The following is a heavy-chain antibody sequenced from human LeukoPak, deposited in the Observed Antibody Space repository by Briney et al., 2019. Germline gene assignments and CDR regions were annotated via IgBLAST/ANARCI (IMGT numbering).Heavy chain of an antibody. J-gene: IGHJ4*02. CDR3: ARQVGYANNYFDY. V-gene: IGHV4-59*08. Sequence: PSETLSLTCIVSGGSISSYYWSWIRQPPGKGLEWIGYIYYSGSTNYNPSLKSRVTISVDTSKNQFSLKLSSVTAADTAVYYCARQVGYANNYFDYWGQGTLVTVSS. CDR2: IYYSGST. CDR1: GGSISSYY. D-gene: IGHD2-8*02.